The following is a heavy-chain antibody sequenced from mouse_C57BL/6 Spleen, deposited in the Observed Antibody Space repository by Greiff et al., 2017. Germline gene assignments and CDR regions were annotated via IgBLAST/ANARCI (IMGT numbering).Heavy chain of an antibody. CDR3: ARDEGSITTVDWYFDV. D-gene: IGHD1-1*01. CDR2: ISDGGSYT. CDR1: GFTFSSYA. J-gene: IGHJ1*03. Sequence: DVQLVESGGGLVKPGGSLKLSCAASGFTFSSYAMSWVRQTPEKRLEWVATISDGGSYTYYPDNVKGRFTISRDNAKNNLYLQMSHLKSEDTAMYYCARDEGSITTVDWYFDVWGTGTTVTVSS. V-gene: IGHV5-4*01.